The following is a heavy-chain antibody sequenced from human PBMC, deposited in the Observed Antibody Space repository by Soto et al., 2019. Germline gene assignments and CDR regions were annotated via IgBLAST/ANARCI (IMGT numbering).Heavy chain of an antibody. CDR3: ARATYDYGGNGWFDP. D-gene: IGHD4-17*01. Sequence: ETLSLTCTVSGGSISSYYWSWIRQPPGKGLEWIGYIYYSGSTNYNPSLKSRVTISVDTSKNQFSLKLSSVTAADTAVYYCARATYDYGGNGWFDPWGQGTLVTVSS. CDR1: GGSISSYY. J-gene: IGHJ5*02. CDR2: IYYSGST. V-gene: IGHV4-59*01.